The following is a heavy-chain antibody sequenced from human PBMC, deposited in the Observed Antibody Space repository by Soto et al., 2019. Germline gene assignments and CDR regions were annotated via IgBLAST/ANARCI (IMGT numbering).Heavy chain of an antibody. CDR1: GASISSYF. CDR2: ISTSGTT. Sequence: SETLSLTCTFSGASISSYFWTCILQPAGKGLDWIGRISTSGTTNYNPSLKSRVTMSVDTSKNHFSLNLSSVTAADTAVYYCAREAGPDRWFDPWGQGTLVTVSS. D-gene: IGHD6-19*01. CDR3: AREAGPDRWFDP. V-gene: IGHV4-4*07. J-gene: IGHJ5*02.